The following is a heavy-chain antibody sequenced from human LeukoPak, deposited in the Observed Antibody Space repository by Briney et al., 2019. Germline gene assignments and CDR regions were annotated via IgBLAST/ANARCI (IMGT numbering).Heavy chain of an antibody. CDR1: GYTFTSYY. CDR3: ARPFYDSSAHYVWYFDY. CDR2: INPSGGST. J-gene: IGHJ4*02. Sequence: ASVKVSCKASGYTFTSYYTHWVRQAPGQGLEWMGIINPSGGSTSYAQKFQGRVTMTRDTSTSTVYMELSSLRSEDTAVYYCARPFYDSSAHYVWYFDYWGQGTLVTVSS. D-gene: IGHD3-22*01. V-gene: IGHV1-46*03.